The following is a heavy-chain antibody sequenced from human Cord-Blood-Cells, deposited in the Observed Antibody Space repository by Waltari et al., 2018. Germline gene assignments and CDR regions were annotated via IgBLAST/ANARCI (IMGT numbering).Heavy chain of an antibody. V-gene: IGHV3-21*01. D-gene: IGHD3-10*01. Sequence: EKGLEWVSSISSSSSYIYYADSVKGRFTISRDNAKNSLYLQMNSLRAEDTAVYYCARLGSQLCLDAFDIWGQGTMVTVSS. CDR3: ARLGSQLCLDAFDI. J-gene: IGHJ3*02. CDR2: ISSSSSYI.